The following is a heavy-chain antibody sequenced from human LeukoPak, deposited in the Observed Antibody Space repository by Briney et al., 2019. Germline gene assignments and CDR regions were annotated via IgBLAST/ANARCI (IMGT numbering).Heavy chain of an antibody. CDR1: GFTFSSYA. J-gene: IGHJ4*02. CDR3: ARAPNYDFWSGYLY. CDR2: ISYDGSNK. V-gene: IGHV3-30-3*01. Sequence: GGSLRLSCAASGFTFSSYAMHWVRQAPGKGLEWVAVISYDGSNKYYADSVKGRFTISRDNSKSTLYLQMNSLRAEDTAVYYCARAPNYDFWSGYLYWGQGTLVTVSS. D-gene: IGHD3-3*01.